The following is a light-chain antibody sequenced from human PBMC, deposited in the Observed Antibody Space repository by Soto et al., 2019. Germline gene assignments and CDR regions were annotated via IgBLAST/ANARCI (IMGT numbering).Light chain of an antibody. CDR2: EVT. CDR1: RSDVGNY. CDR3: SSYAGSDNFEV. J-gene: IGLJ2*01. Sequence: QSALTQPPSASGSPGQSVTISCTGTRSDVGNYVSWYQQHPGKAPKLLIYEVTKRPSGVPDRFSGSKSANTASLTVSGLQAEDEADYYCSSYAGSDNFEVFGGGTKVTVL. V-gene: IGLV2-8*01.